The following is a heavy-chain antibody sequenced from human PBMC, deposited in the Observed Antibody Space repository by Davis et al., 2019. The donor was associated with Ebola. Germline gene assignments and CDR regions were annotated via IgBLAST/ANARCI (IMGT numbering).Heavy chain of an antibody. Sequence: MPSETLSLTCTVSGGSINSGDYYWSWIRQPPEKGLEWIGYIYYSGSTYYNQSLKSRVTMSIDTSRNQFSLQLSSLTAADTAVYYCARALGMAARASFYFDYWGPGTLVTVSS. V-gene: IGHV4-30-4*01. CDR1: GGSINSGDYY. D-gene: IGHD6-6*01. J-gene: IGHJ4*02. CDR3: ARALGMAARASFYFDY. CDR2: IYYSGST.